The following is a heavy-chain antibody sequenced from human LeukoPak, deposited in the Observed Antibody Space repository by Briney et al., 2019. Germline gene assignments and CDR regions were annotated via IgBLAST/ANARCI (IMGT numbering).Heavy chain of an antibody. J-gene: IGHJ6*03. CDR2: IKQDGSEK. CDR3: ARESIAARTSYYYYYYMDV. CDR1: GFTFSSYW. D-gene: IGHD6-6*01. Sequence: GGSLRLSCAASGFTFSSYWMSWVRQAPGKGLEWVANIKQDGSEKYYVDSVKGRFTISRDNAKNSLYLQMNSLRAEDTAVYYCARESIAARTSYYYYYYMDVWGKGTTVTVSS. V-gene: IGHV3-7*01.